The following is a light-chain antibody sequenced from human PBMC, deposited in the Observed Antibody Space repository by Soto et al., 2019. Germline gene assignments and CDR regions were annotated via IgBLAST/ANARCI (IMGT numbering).Light chain of an antibody. CDR3: AAWDDWLSGDG. V-gene: IGLV1-47*01. CDR1: SSNIARRY. Sequence: QSVLTHPPSTSGTPGQRGTISRSGNSSNIARRYVYWYQKDQGMAPKRLMYSDNKRPPRAPDRLSGSTCGPTASLDISVLRSEDEADDYSAAWDDWLSGDGFGGGTKVTVL. J-gene: IGLJ1*01. CDR2: SDN.